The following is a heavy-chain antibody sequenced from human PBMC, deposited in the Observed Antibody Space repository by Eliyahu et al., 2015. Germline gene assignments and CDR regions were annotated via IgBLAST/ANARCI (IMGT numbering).Heavy chain of an antibody. CDR1: XFTFSSYS. Sequence: EVQLVESGGGLVKPGGSLRLSXAASXFTFSSYSMNWVRQAPGKGLEWVSSISSSSSYIYYADSVKGRFTISRDNAKNSLYLQMNSLRAEDTAVYYCARDEIAARPAGWFGYWGQGTLVTVSS. V-gene: IGHV3-21*01. CDR2: ISSSSSYI. CDR3: ARDEIAARPAGWFGY. J-gene: IGHJ4*02. D-gene: IGHD6-6*01.